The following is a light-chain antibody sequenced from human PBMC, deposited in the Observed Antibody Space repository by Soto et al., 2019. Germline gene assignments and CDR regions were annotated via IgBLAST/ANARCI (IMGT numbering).Light chain of an antibody. V-gene: IGKV3-20*01. J-gene: IGKJ3*01. Sequence: DIVLTQSPGTLSLSPGERATLSCRASQSVSSKYLAWYQQKPGQAPRVLIYGASIRATGIPERFSGGGSGTDFTLSITRLEPEDFVMYSSQQYGSSLFTIGPGTK. CDR2: GAS. CDR3: QQYGSSLFT. CDR1: QSVSSKY.